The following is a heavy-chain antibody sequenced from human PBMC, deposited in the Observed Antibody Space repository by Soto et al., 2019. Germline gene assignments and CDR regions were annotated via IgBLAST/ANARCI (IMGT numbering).Heavy chain of an antibody. CDR1: GFTFSSYG. CDR3: ARGAADYYDSSGYVAFDI. J-gene: IGHJ3*02. Sequence: GGSLRLSCAASGFTFSSYGMHWVRQAPGKGLEWVAVIWYDGSNKYYADSVKGRFTISRDNSKNTLYLQMNSLRAEDTAVYYCARGAADYYDSSGYVAFDIWGQGTMVTVSS. CDR2: IWYDGSNK. D-gene: IGHD3-22*01. V-gene: IGHV3-33*01.